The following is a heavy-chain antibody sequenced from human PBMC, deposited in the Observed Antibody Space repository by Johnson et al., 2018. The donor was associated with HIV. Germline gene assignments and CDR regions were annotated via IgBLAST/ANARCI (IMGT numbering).Heavy chain of an antibody. CDR3: ARAAMGVLPAGAFDI. CDR1: GFSFSTYT. D-gene: IGHD2-2*01. Sequence: QVQLVESGGGVVQPGRSMRLSCAASGFSFSTYTMHWVRQAPGKGLEWVALISYDGSNKFYTDSVKGRFTISRDKTKKTLYLQMNSLRADDTAVYYCARAAMGVLPAGAFDIWGRGTMVTVSS. CDR2: ISYDGSNK. V-gene: IGHV3-30*04. J-gene: IGHJ3*02.